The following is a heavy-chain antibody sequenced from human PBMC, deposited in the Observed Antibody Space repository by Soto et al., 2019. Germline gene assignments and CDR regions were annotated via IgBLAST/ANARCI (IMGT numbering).Heavy chain of an antibody. V-gene: IGHV4-59*08. CDR2: MYNSGST. CDR1: GGSISSYY. J-gene: IGHJ4*02. Sequence: QVQLQESGPGLVKPSETLSLTCTVSGGSISSYYWTWIRQPPGQGLEWIGFMYNSGSTHYNPSLKSRVTISIDTSKPQFSLNLRSVTAAATAVYYCASMGYHYGSGSYPLDYWGQGTLVTVSS. D-gene: IGHD3-10*01. CDR3: ASMGYHYGSGSYPLDY.